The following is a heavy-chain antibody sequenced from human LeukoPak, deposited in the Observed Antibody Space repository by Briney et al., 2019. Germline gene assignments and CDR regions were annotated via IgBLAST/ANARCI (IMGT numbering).Heavy chain of an antibody. CDR2: IYNGGST. V-gene: IGHV3-53*01. D-gene: IGHD1-1*01. CDR1: GFTVSSNY. J-gene: IGHJ6*02. Sequence: PGGSLRLSCAASGFTVSSNYMSWVRQAPGKGLEWVSVIYNGGSTYYADSVKGRITISRDNSKNTLYLQMNSLRAEDTAVYYCERDYPTQNGYGMDVWGQGTTVTVSS. CDR3: ERDYPTQNGYGMDV.